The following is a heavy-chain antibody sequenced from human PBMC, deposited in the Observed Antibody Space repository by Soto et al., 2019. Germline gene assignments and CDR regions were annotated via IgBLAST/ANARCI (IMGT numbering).Heavy chain of an antibody. D-gene: IGHD3-3*01. Sequence: QVQLVQSGAEVKKPGSSVKVSCKASGGTFSSYAISWVRQAPGQGLEWMGGIIPIFGTANYAQKFQGRVTITADESTSTAYMELSSLRSEDTAVYYCARGGKLRFLEWLSMEHSPRYYYYGMDVWGQGTTVTVSS. CDR3: ARGGKLRFLEWLSMEHSPRYYYYGMDV. CDR2: IIPIFGTA. V-gene: IGHV1-69*12. J-gene: IGHJ6*02. CDR1: GGTFSSYA.